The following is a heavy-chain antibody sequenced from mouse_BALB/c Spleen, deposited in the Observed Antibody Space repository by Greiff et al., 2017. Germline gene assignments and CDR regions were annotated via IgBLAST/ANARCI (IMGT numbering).Heavy chain of an antibody. Sequence: EVQLQQSGPSLVKPSQTLSLTCSVTGDSITSGYWNWIRKFPGNKLEYMGYISYSGSTYYNPSLKSRISITRDTSKNQYYLQLNSVTTEDTATYYCARSYYYGSSPFAYWGQGTLVTVSA. J-gene: IGHJ3*01. CDR1: GDSITSGY. CDR2: ISYSGST. V-gene: IGHV3-8*02. D-gene: IGHD1-1*01. CDR3: ARSYYYGSSPFAY.